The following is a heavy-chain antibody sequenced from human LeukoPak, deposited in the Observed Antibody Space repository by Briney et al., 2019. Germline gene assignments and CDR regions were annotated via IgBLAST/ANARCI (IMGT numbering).Heavy chain of an antibody. J-gene: IGHJ4*02. V-gene: IGHV1-18*01. D-gene: IGHD1-26*01. Sequence: GASVRVSCKASGGTFSSYAFSWVRQAPGQGLEWMGWISAYNGNTNYAQKLQGRVTMTTDTSTSTAYMELRSLRSDDTAVYYCARMDLIVGATNFDYWGQGTLVTVSS. CDR1: GGTFSSYA. CDR3: ARMDLIVGATNFDY. CDR2: ISAYNGNT.